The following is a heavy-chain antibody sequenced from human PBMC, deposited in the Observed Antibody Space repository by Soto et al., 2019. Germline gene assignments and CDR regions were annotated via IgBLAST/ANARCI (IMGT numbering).Heavy chain of an antibody. D-gene: IGHD2-2*01. CDR3: AKDIVVVPAAPLFDY. J-gene: IGHJ4*02. CDR2: ISGSGGST. CDR1: GFTFSSYA. Sequence: GGSLRLSCAASGFTFSSYAMSWVRQAPGKGLEWVSAISGSGGSTYYADSVKGRFTISRDNSKNTLYLQMNSLRAEDTAVYYCAKDIVVVPAAPLFDYWGQGTLVTVSS. V-gene: IGHV3-23*01.